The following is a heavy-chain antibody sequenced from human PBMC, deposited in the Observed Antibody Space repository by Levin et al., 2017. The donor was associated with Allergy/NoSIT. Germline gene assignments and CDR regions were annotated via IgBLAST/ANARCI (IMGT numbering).Heavy chain of an antibody. CDR2: INPNSGGT. Sequence: ASVKVSCKASGYTFTGYYMHWVRQAPGQGLEWMGRINPNSGGTNYAQKFQGRVTMTRDTSISTAYMELSRLRSDDTAVYYCATVYSGYETFDYWGQGTLVTVSS. CDR1: GYTFTGYY. D-gene: IGHD5-12*01. CDR3: ATVYSGYETFDY. V-gene: IGHV1-2*06. J-gene: IGHJ4*02.